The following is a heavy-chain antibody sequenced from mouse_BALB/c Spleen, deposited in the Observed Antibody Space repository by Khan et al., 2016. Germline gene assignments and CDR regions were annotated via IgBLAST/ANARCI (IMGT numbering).Heavy chain of an antibody. CDR1: GYTFTTAG. Sequence: HIQLVQSGPELKKPGETVRISCKASGYTFTTAGMQWVQKMPGKGLKWIGWINTHSGVPKYAEDLKGRFAFSLETSASTAYLQISNLKNEDTATYFCARSYRYDDAMDYWGQGPSVTVSS. J-gene: IGHJ4*01. D-gene: IGHD2-14*01. CDR3: ARSYRYDDAMDY. V-gene: IGHV9-4*02. CDR2: INTHSGVP.